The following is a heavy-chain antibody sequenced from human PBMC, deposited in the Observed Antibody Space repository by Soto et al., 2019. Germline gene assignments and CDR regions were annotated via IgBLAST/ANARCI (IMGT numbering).Heavy chain of an antibody. J-gene: IGHJ4*02. V-gene: IGHV3-48*01. CDR2: ISSSSSTI. CDR3: ARDLNYGLVDC. CDR1: GFTFSSYS. D-gene: IGHD4-17*01. Sequence: EVQLVESGGGLVQPGGSLRLSCAASGFTFSSYSMNRVRQAPGKGLEWVSYISSSSSTIYYADSVKGRFTISRDNAKNSLYLQMNSLRAEDTAVYYCARDLNYGLVDCWGQGTLVTVSS.